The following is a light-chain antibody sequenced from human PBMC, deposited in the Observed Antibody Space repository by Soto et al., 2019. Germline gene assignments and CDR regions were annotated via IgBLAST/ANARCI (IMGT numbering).Light chain of an antibody. Sequence: QSALTQPASVSGSPGQSITISCTGTSSNVGGFNSFSWYQLRPGTAPKLILYDVVVRPSGVSYRFSGSKSGNTASLTISGLQAADEADYFCSSYTSTMTNVFGSGTKLTVL. CDR1: SSNVGGFNS. J-gene: IGLJ1*01. CDR3: SSYTSTMTNV. V-gene: IGLV2-14*03. CDR2: DVV.